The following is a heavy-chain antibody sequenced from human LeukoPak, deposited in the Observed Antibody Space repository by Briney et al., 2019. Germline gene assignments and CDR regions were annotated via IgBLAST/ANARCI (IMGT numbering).Heavy chain of an antibody. Sequence: PGGSLRLSCAASGFTFSYHWMTWVRQAPGKGLEWVANIKNDGAVKNYVDSVKGRFTISRDNAENSLYLQMNSLRAEDTAVYYCARDPFYNTFYYGSGGLDYWGQGTLVTVSS. CDR2: IKNDGAVK. CDR3: ARDPFYNTFYYGSGGLDY. J-gene: IGHJ4*02. D-gene: IGHD3-10*01. V-gene: IGHV3-7*01. CDR1: GFTFSYHW.